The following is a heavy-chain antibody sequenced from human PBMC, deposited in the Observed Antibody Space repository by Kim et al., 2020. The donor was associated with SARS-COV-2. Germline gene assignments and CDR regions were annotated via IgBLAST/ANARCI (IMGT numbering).Heavy chain of an antibody. Sequence: GGSLRLSCAASGFTFSSYAMHWVRQAPGKGLEWVAVISYDGSNKYYADSVKGRFTISRDNSKNTLYLQMNSLRAEDTAVYYCARCHQPGQWLAHYYYYGMDVWGQGTTVTVSS. CDR1: GFTFSSYA. D-gene: IGHD6-19*01. CDR3: ARCHQPGQWLAHYYYYGMDV. J-gene: IGHJ6*02. CDR2: ISYDGSNK. V-gene: IGHV3-30*04.